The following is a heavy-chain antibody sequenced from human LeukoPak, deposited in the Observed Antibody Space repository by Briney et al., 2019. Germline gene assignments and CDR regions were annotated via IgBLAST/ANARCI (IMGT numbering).Heavy chain of an antibody. Sequence: PSETLSLSCTVSGGSNNSYYWSWIRQPPGKGLEWIGYTHPSGNTNYSPSLKSRVTISIDTSRNQFSLKLSSATAADTAVYYCARKAPKKGWFDPWGQGTLVTVSS. CDR2: THPSGNT. CDR3: ARKAPKKGWFDP. V-gene: IGHV4-4*09. CDR1: GGSNNSYY. J-gene: IGHJ5*02.